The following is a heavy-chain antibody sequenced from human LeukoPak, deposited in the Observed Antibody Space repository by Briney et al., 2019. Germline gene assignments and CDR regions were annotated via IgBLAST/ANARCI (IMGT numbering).Heavy chain of an antibody. CDR1: GYTFSNYD. CDR3: ARDYQRQLYLYYFDY. J-gene: IGHJ4*02. V-gene: IGHV1-18*01. Sequence: ASVKVSCKASGYTFSNYDITWVRQAPGQGPEWMGWISAYNGNTNYAQKLQGRVTLTTDTSTTTAYMELRSLRSDDTAVYYCARDYQRQLYLYYFDYWGQGTLVTVSS. D-gene: IGHD6-13*01. CDR2: ISAYNGNT.